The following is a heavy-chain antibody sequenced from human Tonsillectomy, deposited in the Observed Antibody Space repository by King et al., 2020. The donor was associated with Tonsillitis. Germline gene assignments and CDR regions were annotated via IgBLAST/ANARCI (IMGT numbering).Heavy chain of an antibody. D-gene: IGHD3-22*01. Sequence: VQLVESWGGLVQPGGSLRLSCAASGFTVSSYAMSWVRQAPGKGLEWVSSFSGSGGSTYYADSVKGRFTISRDNSKNTLYLQMNSLRAEDTAVYYCAKPGGYYYDSSGFSRDYYYGMDVWGQGTTVTVSS. CDR1: GFTVSSYA. J-gene: IGHJ6*02. CDR2: FSGSGGST. CDR3: AKPGGYYYDSSGFSRDYYYGMDV. V-gene: IGHV3-23*04.